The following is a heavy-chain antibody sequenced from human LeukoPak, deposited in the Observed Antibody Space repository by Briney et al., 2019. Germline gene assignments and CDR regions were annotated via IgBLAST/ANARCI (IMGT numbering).Heavy chain of an antibody. CDR1: GGSFSGYY. V-gene: IGHV4-34*01. Sequence: SETLSLTCAVYGGSFSGYYWSWIRQPPGKGLEWIGETNHSGSTNYNPSLKSRVTISVDTSKNQFSLKLSSVTAADTAVYYCARGKASSGSGSYTDPRRVVQTAPKYYFDYWGQGTLVTVSS. J-gene: IGHJ4*02. CDR3: ARGKASSGSGSYTDPRRVVQTAPKYYFDY. CDR2: TNHSGST. D-gene: IGHD3-10*01.